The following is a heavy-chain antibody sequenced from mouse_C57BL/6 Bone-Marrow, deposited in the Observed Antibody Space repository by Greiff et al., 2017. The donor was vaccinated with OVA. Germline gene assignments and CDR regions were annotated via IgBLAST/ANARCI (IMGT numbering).Heavy chain of an antibody. Sequence: VQLQQSGAELARPGASVKLSCKASGYTFTSYGISWVKQRTGQGLEWIGEIYPRSGNTYYNEKFQGKATLTADKSTSTAYMELRSLTSEDAAVYFGARWDYYGSGFAYWGQGTLVTVSA. J-gene: IGHJ3*01. CDR3: ARWDYYGSGFAY. CDR1: GYTFTSYG. D-gene: IGHD1-1*01. V-gene: IGHV1-81*01. CDR2: IYPRSGNT.